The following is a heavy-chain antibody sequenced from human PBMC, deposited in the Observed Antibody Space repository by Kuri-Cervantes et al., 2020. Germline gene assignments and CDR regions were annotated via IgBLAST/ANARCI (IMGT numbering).Heavy chain of an antibody. CDR3: ARQDPHCSSTSCYIGCNHGDWFDP. CDR1: GGSISSSSYY. Sequence: GSLRLSCTVSGGSISSSSYYWGWIRQPPGKGLEWIGSIYYSGSTYYNPSLKSRVTISVDTSKNKFSLKLSSVSAADTAMYYCARQDPHCSSTSCYIGCNHGDWFDPWGQGTLVTVSS. V-gene: IGHV4-39*01. CDR2: IYYSGST. D-gene: IGHD2-2*02. J-gene: IGHJ5*02.